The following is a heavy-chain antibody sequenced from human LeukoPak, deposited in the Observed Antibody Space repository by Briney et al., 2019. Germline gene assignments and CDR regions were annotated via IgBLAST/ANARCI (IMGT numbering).Heavy chain of an antibody. V-gene: IGHV3-48*02. J-gene: IGHJ6*02. D-gene: IGHD2-21*02. CDR2: ISSSSSTI. CDR1: GFTFSSYA. Sequence: GGSLRLSCAASGFTFSSYAMSWVRQAPGKGLEWVSYISSSSSTIYYADSVKGRFTISRDNAKNSLYLQMNSLRDEDTAVYYCAREHSAYCGGDCYSNEAYGMDVWGQGTTVTVSS. CDR3: AREHSAYCGGDCYSNEAYGMDV.